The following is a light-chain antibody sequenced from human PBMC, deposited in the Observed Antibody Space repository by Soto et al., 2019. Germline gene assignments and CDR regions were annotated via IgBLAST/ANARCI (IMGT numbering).Light chain of an antibody. CDR1: QSVSNN. CDR2: GAS. CDR3: QQYNNWPPWT. J-gene: IGKJ1*01. Sequence: EIVMTQSPATLSVSPGERATLSCRASQSVSNNLAWYQQKAGQAPRLLIYGASTRATGIPARFSGSGSVTEFTLTISSLQSEDFEVYYCQQYNNWPPWTFGQRTKVEIK. V-gene: IGKV3-15*01.